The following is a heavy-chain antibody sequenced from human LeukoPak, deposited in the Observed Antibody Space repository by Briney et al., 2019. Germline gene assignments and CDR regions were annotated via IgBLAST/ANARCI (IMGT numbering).Heavy chain of an antibody. V-gene: IGHV1-2*06. J-gene: IGHJ4*02. CDR3: ARGSGSYIDYFDY. CDR2: INPNSGGT. Sequence: ASVTVSCKASGYTFTGYYMHWVRQAPGQGLEWMGRINPNSGGTNYAQKFQGRVTMTRDTSISTAYMELSRLRSDDTAVYYCARGSGSYIDYFDYWGQGTLVTVSS. D-gene: IGHD1-26*01. CDR1: GYTFTGYY.